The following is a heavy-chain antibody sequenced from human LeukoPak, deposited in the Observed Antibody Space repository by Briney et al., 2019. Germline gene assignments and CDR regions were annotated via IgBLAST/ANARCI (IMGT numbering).Heavy chain of an antibody. V-gene: IGHV1-8*02. Sequence: ASVKVSCKASGGTFSSYAISWVRQAPGQGLEWMGWMNPNSGNTGYAQKFQGRVTMTRDMSTSTVYMELSSLRSEDTAVYYCARERQRFLEWSRGIDYWGQGTLVTVSS. J-gene: IGHJ4*02. D-gene: IGHD3-3*01. CDR2: MNPNSGNT. CDR3: ARERQRFLEWSRGIDY. CDR1: GGTFSSYA.